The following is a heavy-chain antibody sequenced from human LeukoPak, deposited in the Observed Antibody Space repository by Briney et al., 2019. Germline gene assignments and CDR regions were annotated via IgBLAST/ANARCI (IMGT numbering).Heavy chain of an antibody. CDR3: ARHGNWDPFDY. Sequence: SETLSLTCTVSGDSINSSDYYWAWIRQPPGEGLEWIGTIYYSGSTYYKSSLRSRLTISVDSSKNQFSLKMISVTAADTGVYYCARHGNWDPFDYWGQGALVTVSS. V-gene: IGHV4-39*01. J-gene: IGHJ4*02. D-gene: IGHD7-27*01. CDR2: IYYSGST. CDR1: GDSINSSDYY.